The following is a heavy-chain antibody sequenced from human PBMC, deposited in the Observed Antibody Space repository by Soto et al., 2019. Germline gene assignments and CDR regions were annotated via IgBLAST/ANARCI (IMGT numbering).Heavy chain of an antibody. CDR1: GYSVSSSDYY. V-gene: IGHV4-39*01. CDR3: ARHFYLTGLVYGMDV. CDR2: MLYSGLT. Sequence: SETLSLTCSVSGYSVSSSDYYWAWIRQPPGKGLEWIGSMLYSGLTYYNPSLKSRVTLSVDTSKNQFSVRLNSVTASDTAVYYCARHFYLTGLVYGMDVWGQGTTVTVSS. J-gene: IGHJ6*02.